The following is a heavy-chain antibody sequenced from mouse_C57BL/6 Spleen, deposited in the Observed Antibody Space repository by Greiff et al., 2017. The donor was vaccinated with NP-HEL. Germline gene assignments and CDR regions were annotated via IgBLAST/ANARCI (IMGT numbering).Heavy chain of an antibody. D-gene: IGHD1-1*01. V-gene: IGHV5-4*03. J-gene: IGHJ3*01. CDR1: GFTFSSYA. CDR3: APGGSSYGFAY. CDR2: ISDGGSYT. Sequence: EVKLVESGGGLVKPGGSLKLSCAASGFTFSSYAMSWVRQTPEKRLEWVATISDGGSYTYYTDNVKGRFTISRDNAKNNLYLQMSHLKSEDTAMYYCAPGGSSYGFAYWGQGTLVTVSA.